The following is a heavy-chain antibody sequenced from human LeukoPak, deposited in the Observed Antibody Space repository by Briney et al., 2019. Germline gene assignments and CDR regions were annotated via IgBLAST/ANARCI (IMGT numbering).Heavy chain of an antibody. J-gene: IGHJ3*02. CDR3: ARDPQHSAAGFDDAFDI. D-gene: IGHD6-13*01. CDR2: FWANGNDK. CDR1: GFAFSYYG. Sequence: GRSLRLSCAASGFAFSYYGMHWVRQAPGKGLEWVAVFWANGNDKYYIDSVKGRFSVSRDNSKNTLYLQMDSLRAEDTAVYYCARDPQHSAAGFDDAFDIWGQGTMVTVSS. V-gene: IGHV3-33*01.